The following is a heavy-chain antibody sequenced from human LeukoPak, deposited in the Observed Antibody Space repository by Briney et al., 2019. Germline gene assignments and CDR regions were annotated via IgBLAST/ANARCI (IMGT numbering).Heavy chain of an antibody. Sequence: GGSLRLSCAASGFTFSSYEMNWVRQAPGKGLEWVSYISSSGSIIYYADSVKGRFTISRDNAKNSLYLQMNSPRAEDTAVYYCARITVTTSFWGQGTLVTVSS. CDR2: ISSSGSII. CDR1: GFTFSSYE. J-gene: IGHJ4*02. CDR3: ARITVTTSF. V-gene: IGHV3-48*03. D-gene: IGHD4-17*01.